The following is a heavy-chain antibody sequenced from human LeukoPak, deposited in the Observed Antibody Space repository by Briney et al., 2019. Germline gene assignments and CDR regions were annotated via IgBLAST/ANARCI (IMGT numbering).Heavy chain of an antibody. CDR1: GGSISSYY. CDR3: ARDGGGYSYGYWPYYYYGMDV. J-gene: IGHJ6*02. D-gene: IGHD5-18*01. V-gene: IGHV4-59*01. Sequence: ASETLSLTCTVSGGSISSYYWSWIRQPPGKGPEWIGYIYYSGSTNYNPSLKSRVTISVDTSKNQFSLKLSSVTAADTAVYYCARDGGGYSYGYWPYYYYGMDVWGQGTTVTVSS. CDR2: IYYSGST.